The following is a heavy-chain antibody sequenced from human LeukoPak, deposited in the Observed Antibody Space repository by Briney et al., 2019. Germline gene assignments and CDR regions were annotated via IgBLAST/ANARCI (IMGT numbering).Heavy chain of an antibody. CDR3: IYYGSGSYYKYYFDY. D-gene: IGHD3-10*01. J-gene: IGHJ4*02. CDR1: GFTLSSYW. Sequence: GGSLRLSCAASGFTLSSYWMHWVRQAPGKGLVWVSRINSDGSTTSYADSVKGRFTISRDNAKSTLYLQMNSLRAEDTAVYYCIYYGSGSYYKYYFDYWGQGTLVTVSS. V-gene: IGHV3-74*01. CDR2: INSDGSTT.